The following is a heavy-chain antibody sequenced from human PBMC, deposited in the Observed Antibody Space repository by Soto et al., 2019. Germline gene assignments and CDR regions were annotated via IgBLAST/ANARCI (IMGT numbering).Heavy chain of an antibody. Sequence: VQLVESGGGLVQPGGSLRLACAGSGFRVSDYWMHWVRQAPGKGLVWVSRVSNEGSKEYADFVKGRFTLSKDNAKNTLYLEMDSMSVDDTALYYCTATPRNGMGVGGQGTKVTVAS. J-gene: IGHJ6*02. V-gene: IGHV3-74*01. CDR1: GFRVSDYW. CDR3: TATPRNGMGV. CDR2: VSNEGSK.